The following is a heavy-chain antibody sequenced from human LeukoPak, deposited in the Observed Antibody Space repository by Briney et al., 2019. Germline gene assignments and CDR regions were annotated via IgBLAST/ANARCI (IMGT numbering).Heavy chain of an antibody. J-gene: IGHJ4*02. CDR3: ARGGTFVSDY. CDR1: GFTLSTFW. CDR2: IKVDGSEK. Sequence: GGSLRLSCAASGFTLSTFWMSWVRQALGEGREWVANIKVDGSEKYYVDSMKGRFTVSRDNAKNSLYLQMDSLRAEDTAVYYCARGGTFVSDYWGQGTLVTVSS. V-gene: IGHV3-7*01. D-gene: IGHD1-1*01.